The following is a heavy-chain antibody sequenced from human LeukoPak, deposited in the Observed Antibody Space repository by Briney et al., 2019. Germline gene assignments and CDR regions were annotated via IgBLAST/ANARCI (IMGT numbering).Heavy chain of an antibody. D-gene: IGHD1-26*01. CDR1: GGSISSSSYY. CDR2: IYYSGST. CDR3: TRGGELMNF. J-gene: IGHJ4*02. V-gene: IGHV4-39*07. Sequence: SETLSLTCTVSGGSISSSSYYWGWIRQPPGKGLEWIGSIYYSGSTYYNPSLKSRVTISIDASKNQFSLRLSSVTAADTAVYCCTRGGELMNFWGQGTLVTVSS.